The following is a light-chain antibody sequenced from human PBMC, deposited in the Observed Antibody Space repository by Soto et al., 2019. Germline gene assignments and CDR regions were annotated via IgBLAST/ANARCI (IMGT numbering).Light chain of an antibody. V-gene: IGKV1-9*01. CDR2: AAS. Sequence: IQLTQSPSSLSASIGDRVTITCRASQDISSFLAWYQQKPGKAPKLLIYAASTLQSGVPSRFSGSGFGTDFTLTISSLQPEDFVTYFCQQLNSYPLTFGQGTRLEIK. J-gene: IGKJ5*01. CDR3: QQLNSYPLT. CDR1: QDISSF.